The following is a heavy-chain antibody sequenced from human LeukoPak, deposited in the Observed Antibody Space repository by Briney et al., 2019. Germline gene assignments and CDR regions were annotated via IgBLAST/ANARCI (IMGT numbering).Heavy chain of an antibody. J-gene: IGHJ6*02. CDR3: ARRNSAQRPPRTMDV. CDR2: MNPKSGNT. V-gene: IGHV1-8*01. D-gene: IGHD6-25*01. Sequence: ASVKVSCKASEYTLTTCDINWVRQATGQGLEWMGWMNPKSGNTGYAQKFQGRVTMTRNTSISTAYMELSSLRSEDTAVFYCARRNSAQRPPRTMDVWGQGTTVTVSS. CDR1: EYTLTTCD.